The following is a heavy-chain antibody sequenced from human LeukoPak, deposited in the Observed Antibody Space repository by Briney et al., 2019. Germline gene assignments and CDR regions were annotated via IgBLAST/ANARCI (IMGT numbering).Heavy chain of an antibody. Sequence: GGSLRLSCAASGFTFSSYAMNWVRQAPGKGLEWVSAITGSGGSTYYADSVKGRFTISRDNSKNTLYLQMNSLRAEDTAVYYCAKALYTSSWYGYFFDYWGQGTLVTVSS. J-gene: IGHJ4*02. CDR2: ITGSGGST. D-gene: IGHD6-13*01. CDR1: GFTFSSYA. CDR3: AKALYTSSWYGYFFDY. V-gene: IGHV3-23*01.